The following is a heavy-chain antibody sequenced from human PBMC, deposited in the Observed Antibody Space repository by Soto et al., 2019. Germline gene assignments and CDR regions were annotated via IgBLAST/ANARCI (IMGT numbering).Heavy chain of an antibody. CDR3: ASAPVAGDDYGMDV. V-gene: IGHV1-18*01. J-gene: IGHJ6*02. CDR2: ISAYNGNT. CDR1: GYTFTSYG. D-gene: IGHD6-19*01. Sequence: GVSVKLSCNASGYTFTSYGISWVRQAPGQGLEWMGWISAYNGNTNYAQKLQGRVTMTTDTSTSTAYMELRSLGSDDTAVYYCASAPVAGDDYGMDVWGQGTTVTVSS.